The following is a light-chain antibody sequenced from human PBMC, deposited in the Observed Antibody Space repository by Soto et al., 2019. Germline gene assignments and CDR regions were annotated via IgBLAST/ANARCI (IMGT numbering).Light chain of an antibody. Sequence: LAQPASVSGSPGQSITISCTGTTSDVGGYNYVSWYQQHPGKVPKLLIHEVSNRPSGVSNRFSGSKSGNTASLTISGLQAEDEADYYCLSKTSSISYVFGTGTKVTVL. CDR1: TSDVGGYNY. V-gene: IGLV2-14*01. CDR2: EVS. J-gene: IGLJ1*01. CDR3: LSKTSSISYV.